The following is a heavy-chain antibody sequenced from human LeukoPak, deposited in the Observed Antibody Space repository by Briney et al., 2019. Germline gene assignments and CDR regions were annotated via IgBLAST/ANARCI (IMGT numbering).Heavy chain of an antibody. Sequence: GGSLDLSCAASGFTFSSYSMNWVRPAPGKGLEGVSSISSSSSYVYHADSVKGRFTISRDNAKNSLYLQMNSLRAEDTAVYYCARGGYYDFWSGPAQKYGMDAWGQGTTVTVSS. J-gene: IGHJ6*02. CDR3: ARGGYYDFWSGPAQKYGMDA. V-gene: IGHV3-21*01. D-gene: IGHD3-3*01. CDR2: ISSSSSYV. CDR1: GFTFSSYS.